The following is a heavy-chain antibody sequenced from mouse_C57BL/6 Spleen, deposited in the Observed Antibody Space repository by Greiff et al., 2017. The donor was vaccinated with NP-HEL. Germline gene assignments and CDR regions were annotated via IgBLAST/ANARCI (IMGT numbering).Heavy chain of an antibody. J-gene: IGHJ4*01. CDR3: ASSTVVADYYAMDY. D-gene: IGHD1-1*01. CDR2: IYPGDGDT. Sequence: VQLQQSGPELVKPGASVKISCKASGYAFSSSWMNWVKQRPGKGLEWIGRIYPGDGDTNYNGKFKGKATLTADKSSSTAYMQLSSLTSEYSAVYFCASSTVVADYYAMDYWGQGTSVTVSS. CDR1: GYAFSSSW. V-gene: IGHV1-82*01.